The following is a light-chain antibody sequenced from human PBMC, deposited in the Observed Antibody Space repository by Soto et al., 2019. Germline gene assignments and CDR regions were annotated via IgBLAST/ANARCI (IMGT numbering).Light chain of an antibody. J-gene: IGKJ5*01. Sequence: EIVLTQSPATLSLSPGERATLSCRASQSVNSYLAWYQQKPGQAPRLLIYDASNRATGIPARFSGSGSGIDFTLTISSLEPKDFAVYYCQQGGTFGQGTRLEIK. V-gene: IGKV3-11*01. CDR1: QSVNSY. CDR3: QQGGT. CDR2: DAS.